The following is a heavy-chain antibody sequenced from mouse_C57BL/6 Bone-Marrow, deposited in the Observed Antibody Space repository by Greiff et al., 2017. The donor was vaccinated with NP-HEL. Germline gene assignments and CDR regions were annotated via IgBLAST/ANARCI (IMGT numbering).Heavy chain of an antibody. V-gene: IGHV1-55*01. Sequence: VQLQQPGAELVKPGASVKMSCKASGYTFTSYWINWVKQRPGQGLEWIGDIYPGSGSTNYNEKFKSKATLTVDTSSSTAYMQLSSLTSEDSAVYYCASGLVLPNWYFDVWGTGTTVTVSS. CDR2: IYPGSGST. J-gene: IGHJ1*03. D-gene: IGHD1-1*01. CDR1: GYTFTSYW. CDR3: ASGLVLPNWYFDV.